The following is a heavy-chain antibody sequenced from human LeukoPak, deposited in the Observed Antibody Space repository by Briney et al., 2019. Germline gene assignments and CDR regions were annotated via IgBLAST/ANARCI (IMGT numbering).Heavy chain of an antibody. Sequence: ASVKVSCKASGYTFTSYYMHWVRQAPGQGLEWMGIINPSGGSTSYAQKFQGRVTMTRDTSTSTVYMELSSLRSEDTAVYYRARVGTAMMFDPWGQGTLVTVSS. V-gene: IGHV1-46*01. J-gene: IGHJ5*02. CDR3: ARVGTAMMFDP. CDR2: INPSGGST. D-gene: IGHD5-18*01. CDR1: GYTFTSYY.